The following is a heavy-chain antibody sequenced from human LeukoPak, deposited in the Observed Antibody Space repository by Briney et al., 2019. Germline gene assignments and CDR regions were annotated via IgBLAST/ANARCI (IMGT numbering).Heavy chain of an antibody. CDR1: GYTFTSYG. D-gene: IGHD1-7*01. V-gene: IGHV1-18*01. CDR3: ARGGTRHLFDY. J-gene: IGHJ4*02. CDR2: ISAYNGNT. Sequence: ASVKVSCKASGYTFTSYGISWVRQAPGQGLEWMGWISAYNGNTNYAQKLQGRVTITRDTSASTAYMELSSLRSEDTAVYYCARGGTRHLFDYWGQGTLVTVSS.